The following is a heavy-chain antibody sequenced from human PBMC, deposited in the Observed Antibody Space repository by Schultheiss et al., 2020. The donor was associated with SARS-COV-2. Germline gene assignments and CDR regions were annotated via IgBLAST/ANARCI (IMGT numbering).Heavy chain of an antibody. V-gene: IGHV3-30-3*01. D-gene: IGHD2-15*01. CDR3: ARDYIYCSGGSCCWYYFDY. Sequence: GGSLRLSCAASGFTFSSYAMHWVRQAPGKGLEWVAVISYDGSNKYYADSVKGRFTISRDNSKNTLYLQMNSLRAEDTAVYYCARDYIYCSGGSCCWYYFDYWGQGTLVTVSS. CDR1: GFTFSSYA. CDR2: ISYDGSNK. J-gene: IGHJ4*02.